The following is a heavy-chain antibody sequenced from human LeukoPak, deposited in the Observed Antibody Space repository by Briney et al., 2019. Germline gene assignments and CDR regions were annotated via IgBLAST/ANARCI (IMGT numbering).Heavy chain of an antibody. D-gene: IGHD3-10*02. Sequence: SGGSLRLSCAASGFTFSSYSTNWVRQAPGKGLEWGSYISSSSSTISYADSVKGRFTISRDNAKNSLYLQMNSLRAEDTAVYYCAKVMGLFSGTKGYFDYWGQGTLVTVSS. CDR1: GFTFSSYS. J-gene: IGHJ4*02. CDR3: AKVMGLFSGTKGYFDY. V-gene: IGHV3-48*01. CDR2: ISSSSSTI.